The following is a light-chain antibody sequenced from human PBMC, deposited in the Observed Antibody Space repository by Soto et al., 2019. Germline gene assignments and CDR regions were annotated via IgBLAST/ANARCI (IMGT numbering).Light chain of an antibody. CDR1: QSVSSGH. J-gene: IGKJ5*01. V-gene: IGKV3D-20*02. Sequence: EIVLTQSPGTLSLSPGERASLSCRASQSVSSGHLAWYQQKPGQAPRLLIYDASNRATGIPARFSGSGSGTDFTLTISSLEPEDFAVYYCQQRSNLITFGQGTRLEIK. CDR3: QQRSNLIT. CDR2: DAS.